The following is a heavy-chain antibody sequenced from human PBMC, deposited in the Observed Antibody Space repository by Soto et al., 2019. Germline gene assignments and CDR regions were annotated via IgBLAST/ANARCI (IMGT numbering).Heavy chain of an antibody. Sequence: QVQLQESGPGLVKPSETLSLTCTVSGGSVSSGSHYWSWIRQPPGKGLEWIAYISYSGSPDYNPSRKSRVSISLDMSKNQCSLKLSSVTAADTAVYYCARDRSDSLNYFDAFDIWGQGTMVTVSS. CDR1: GGSVSSGSHY. V-gene: IGHV4-61*01. CDR3: ARDRSDSLNYFDAFDI. J-gene: IGHJ3*02. CDR2: ISYSGSP. D-gene: IGHD3-10*01.